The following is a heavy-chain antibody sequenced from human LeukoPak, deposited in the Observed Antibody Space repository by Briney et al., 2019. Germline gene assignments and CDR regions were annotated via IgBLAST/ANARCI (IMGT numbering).Heavy chain of an antibody. J-gene: IGHJ4*02. CDR2: ISGSGGST. Sequence: PGGSLRLSCAGSGFTFSSYAMIWFRQSPRKGLEWVATISGSGGSTYYADSVEGRFTISRDNSKNTLYLQMNSLRADDTAVYYCARIYGDHPYHYFGYWGREPWSPSPQ. V-gene: IGHV3-23*01. CDR3: ARIYGDHPYHYFGY. D-gene: IGHD4-17*01. CDR1: GFTFSSYA.